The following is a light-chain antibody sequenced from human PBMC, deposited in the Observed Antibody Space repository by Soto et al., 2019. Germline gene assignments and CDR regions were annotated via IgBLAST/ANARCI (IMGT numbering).Light chain of an antibody. V-gene: IGKV1-12*01. J-gene: IGKJ4*01. Sequence: DIQMTQSPSSVSASVGDTVTLTCRASQDISSWLAWYQQKAGKAPKLLIYAASNLQSGVPSRFSGSGSGTDFTLTISSLQPEDFATYYCQQADVFPRAFGGGTKVEIK. CDR1: QDISSW. CDR2: AAS. CDR3: QQADVFPRA.